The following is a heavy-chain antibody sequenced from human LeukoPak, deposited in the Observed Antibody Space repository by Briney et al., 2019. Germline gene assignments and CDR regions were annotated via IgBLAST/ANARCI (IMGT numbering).Heavy chain of an antibody. Sequence: GGPFRLSCEASGLGFKKAWMSWVRQAQGKGLEWFGHFKCKSDGGTTDYAAPVKGRFTISRDDSKNTLYLQMNSLKTEDTAVYYCTTERSQGPYSSLHFDYWGQGTLVTVSS. CDR2: FKCKSDGGTT. D-gene: IGHD6-13*01. V-gene: IGHV3-15*01. J-gene: IGHJ4*02. CDR1: GLGFKKAW. CDR3: TTERSQGPYSSLHFDY.